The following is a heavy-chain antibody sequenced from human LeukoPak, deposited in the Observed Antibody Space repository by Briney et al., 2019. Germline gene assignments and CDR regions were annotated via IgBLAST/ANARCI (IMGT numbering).Heavy chain of an antibody. CDR3: ARSTYSSSSYYFDY. J-gene: IGHJ4*02. Sequence: GGSLRLSCAASGFTFSNYGIHGVRQAPGKGLEWVAVIWSDGINKYYVDSVKGRFTISRDNSKNTLYLQMNSLRADDTAVYYCARSTYSSSSYYFDYWGQGSLVTVSS. CDR1: GFTFSNYG. CDR2: IWSDGINK. D-gene: IGHD6-13*01. V-gene: IGHV3-33*01.